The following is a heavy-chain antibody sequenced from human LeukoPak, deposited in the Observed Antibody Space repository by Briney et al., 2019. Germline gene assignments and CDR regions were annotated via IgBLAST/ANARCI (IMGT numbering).Heavy chain of an antibody. CDR2: IYYSGST. CDR3: ARFGSMVRGVNLGTN. Sequence: TSSETLSLTCTVSGGSISSSSYYWGWIRQPPGKGLEWIGSIYYSGSTYYNPSLKSRVTISVDTSKDQFSLKLSSVTAADTAVYYCARFGSMVRGVNLGTNWGQGTLVTVSS. V-gene: IGHV4-39*01. CDR1: GGSISSSSYY. J-gene: IGHJ4*02. D-gene: IGHD3-10*01.